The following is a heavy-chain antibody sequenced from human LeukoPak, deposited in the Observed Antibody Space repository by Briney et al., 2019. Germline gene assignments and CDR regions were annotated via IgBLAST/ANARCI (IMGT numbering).Heavy chain of an antibody. CDR1: GGSFSGYY. CDR3: ARGLGNIVVVVAATPGYDAFDI. Sequence: SETLSLTCAVYGGSFSGYYWSWIRLPPGKGLEWIGEINHSGSTNYNPSLKSRVTISVDTSKNQFSLKLSSVTAADTAVYYCARGLGNIVVVVAATPGYDAFDIWGQGTMVTVSS. V-gene: IGHV4-34*01. J-gene: IGHJ3*02. CDR2: INHSGST. D-gene: IGHD2-15*01.